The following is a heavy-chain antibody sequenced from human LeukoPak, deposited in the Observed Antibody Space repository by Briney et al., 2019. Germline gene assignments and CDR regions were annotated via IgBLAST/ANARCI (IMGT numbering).Heavy chain of an antibody. J-gene: IGHJ4*02. Sequence: GESLKISCKGSGYSFTSYWIGWVRQAPGKGLEWVAVIWYDGIRKSYSDSVKGRFTISRDNSKNMVYLEMNSLRVEDTALYYCAGDGIVGSHFDYWGQGTVVTVSS. V-gene: IGHV3-33*01. CDR3: AGDGIVGSHFDY. CDR1: GYSFTSYW. CDR2: IWYDGIRK. D-gene: IGHD1-26*01.